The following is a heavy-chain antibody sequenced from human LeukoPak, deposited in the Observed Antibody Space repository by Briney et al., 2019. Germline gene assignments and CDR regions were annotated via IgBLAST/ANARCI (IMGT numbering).Heavy chain of an antibody. D-gene: IGHD5-18*01. J-gene: IGHJ5*02. Sequence: AGGSLRLSCAVSGFTFSSYAMSWVRQAPGKGLEWVSAISGSGGSTYYADSVKGRFTISRDNSKNTLYLQMNSLRAEDTAVYYCAKGWTAMTPFVNWFDPWGQGTLVTVSS. CDR3: AKGWTAMTPFVNWFDP. CDR2: ISGSGGST. CDR1: GFTFSSYA. V-gene: IGHV3-23*01.